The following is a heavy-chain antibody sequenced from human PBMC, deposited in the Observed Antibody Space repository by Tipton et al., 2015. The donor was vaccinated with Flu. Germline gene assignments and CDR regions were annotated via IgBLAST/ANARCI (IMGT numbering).Heavy chain of an antibody. CDR1: GYSFTTYW. J-gene: IGHJ4*02. V-gene: IGHV5-51*01. CDR3: ARARLMFPPYSSAWYISEFDY. Sequence: QLVQSGAEVKKPGESLKISCKASGYSFTTYWIAWVRQMPGKGLEWMGIIYPGDSDTRYSPSFQGQVTISADKSISTAYLRWGSLKASDPAMFYCARARLMFPPYSSAWYISEFDYWGQGTLVTVSS. D-gene: IGHD6-19*01. CDR2: IYPGDSDT.